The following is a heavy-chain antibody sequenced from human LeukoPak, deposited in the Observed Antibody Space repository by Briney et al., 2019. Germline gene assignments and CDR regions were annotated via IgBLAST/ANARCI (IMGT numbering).Heavy chain of an antibody. V-gene: IGHV3-73*01. D-gene: IGHD3-22*01. J-gene: IGHJ5*02. CDR2: IDKKDYLYAT. Sequence: PGGSLRLSCAASGFTFSGSSVHWVRQSSGKGLEWVGHIDKKDYLYATAYAAPVKGRFTISRDDSKDTAFLHMDSLKTEDTALYYCTSDRGTYDWFDPWGQGTLVTGSS. CDR3: TSDRGTYDWFDP. CDR1: GFTFSGSS.